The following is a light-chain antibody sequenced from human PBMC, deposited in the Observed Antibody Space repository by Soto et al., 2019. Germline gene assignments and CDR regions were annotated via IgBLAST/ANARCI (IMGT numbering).Light chain of an antibody. CDR3: QQRSDWLT. CDR1: QSVSSY. CDR2: DAS. V-gene: IGKV3-11*01. J-gene: IGKJ4*01. Sequence: EIVLTQSPATLSLSPGEIATLSCRASQSVSSYLAWYQQKPGQAPRLLIYDASNRATGIPARLSGSGSGTYFTLTISSLEPEDFAVYYCQQRSDWLTFGGGTKVEIK.